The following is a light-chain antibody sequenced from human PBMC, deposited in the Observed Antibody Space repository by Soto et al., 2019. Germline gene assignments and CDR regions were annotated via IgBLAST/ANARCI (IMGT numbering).Light chain of an antibody. CDR3: QLRGNWPPYT. V-gene: IGKV3-11*01. Sequence: EIVLTQSPATLSLSPGERATLSCRASQSVSSYLAWYQHKPGQALRLLIYDASNRATGIPARFSGSGSGTDFTLTISSLEPEDFAVYYCQLRGNWPPYTFGQGTKLEIK. CDR2: DAS. J-gene: IGKJ2*01. CDR1: QSVSSY.